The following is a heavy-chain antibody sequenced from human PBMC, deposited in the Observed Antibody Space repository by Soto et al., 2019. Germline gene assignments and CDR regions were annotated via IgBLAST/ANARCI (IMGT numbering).Heavy chain of an antibody. CDR3: ARDPRGIAARKGVYYYGMDV. CDR2: IDPSDSYT. J-gene: IGHJ6*02. CDR1: GYSFTSYW. Sequence: PGESLKISCKGSGYSFTSYWISWVRQMPGKGLEWMGRIDPSDSYTNYSPSFQGHVTISADKSISTAYLQWSSLKASDTAMYYCARDPRGIAARKGVYYYGMDVWGQGTTVTVSS. V-gene: IGHV5-10-1*01. D-gene: IGHD6-6*01.